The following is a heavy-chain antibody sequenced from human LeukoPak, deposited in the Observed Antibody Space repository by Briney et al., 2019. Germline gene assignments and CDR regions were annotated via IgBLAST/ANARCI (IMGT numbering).Heavy chain of an antibody. Sequence: ETRSLTCAVYGGSFAGFYWSWIRQPPGKGLEWIGEINHSGSPNYNPSLKSRVTVSGDTSKNQLSLKLGSVAAADTAVYYCARGSSSSWYEIGWFDPWGQGTLVTVSS. D-gene: IGHD6-13*01. V-gene: IGHV4-34*01. CDR2: INHSGSP. CDR3: ARGSSSSWYEIGWFDP. J-gene: IGHJ5*02. CDR1: GGSFAGFY.